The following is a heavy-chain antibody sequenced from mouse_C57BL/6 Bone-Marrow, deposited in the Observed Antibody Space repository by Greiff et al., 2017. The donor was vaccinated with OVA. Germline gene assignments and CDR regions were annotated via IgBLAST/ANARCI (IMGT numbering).Heavy chain of an antibody. V-gene: IGHV14-4*01. CDR2: IDPENGDT. CDR3: TTPIYYDYGGYYARDY. CDR1: GFNIKDDY. Sequence: EVQLKESGAELVRPGASVKLSCTASGFNIKDDYMHWVKQRPEQGLEWIGWIDPENGDTEYASKFQGKATITADTSSNTAYLQLSSLTSEDTAVYYCTTPIYYDYGGYYARDYWGQGTSVTVSS. D-gene: IGHD2-4*01. J-gene: IGHJ4*01.